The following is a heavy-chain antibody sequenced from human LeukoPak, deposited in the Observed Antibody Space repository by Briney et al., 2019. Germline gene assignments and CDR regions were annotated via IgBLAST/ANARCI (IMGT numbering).Heavy chain of an antibody. CDR3: ARAYDSSGYCSHYYYMDV. V-gene: IGHV3-23*01. D-gene: IGHD3-22*01. J-gene: IGHJ6*03. Sequence: GGSLRLSCAASGFIFSTYAMSWVRQAPEKGLEWVSGISDGGGNTYYADSVKGRFTISRDNFKNTLYLQMNNLRAEDTAVYYCARAYDSSGYCSHYYYMDVWGKGTTVTVSS. CDR2: ISDGGGNT. CDR1: GFIFSTYA.